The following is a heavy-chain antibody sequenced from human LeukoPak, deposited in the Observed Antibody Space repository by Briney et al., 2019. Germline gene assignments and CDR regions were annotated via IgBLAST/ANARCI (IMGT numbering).Heavy chain of an antibody. J-gene: IGHJ6*02. V-gene: IGHV3-30*02. D-gene: IGHD6-19*01. CDR2: IRYDGSNK. CDR3: ARDMGYSSGWPLHPCYGMDV. Sequence: GGSLRLSCAASGFTFSSYGMHWVRQAPGKGLEWVAFIRYDGSNKYYADSVKGRFTISRDNAKNSLYLQMNSLRAEDTAVYYCARDMGYSSGWPLHPCYGMDVWGQGTTVTVSS. CDR1: GFTFSSYG.